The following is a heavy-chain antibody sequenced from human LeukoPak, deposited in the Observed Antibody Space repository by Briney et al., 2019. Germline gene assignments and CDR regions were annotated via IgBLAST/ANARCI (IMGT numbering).Heavy chain of an antibody. Sequence: ASVKVSCKASGYTFTSYYMHWVRQAPGQGLEWMVIINPSGGSTSYAQKLQGRVTMTRDTSTSTVYMELSSLRSEDTAVYYCAREVGHDFWSGYPRYYYGMDVWGQGTTVTVSS. CDR1: GYTFTSYY. D-gene: IGHD3-3*01. CDR2: INPSGGST. V-gene: IGHV1-46*01. J-gene: IGHJ6*02. CDR3: AREVGHDFWSGYPRYYYGMDV.